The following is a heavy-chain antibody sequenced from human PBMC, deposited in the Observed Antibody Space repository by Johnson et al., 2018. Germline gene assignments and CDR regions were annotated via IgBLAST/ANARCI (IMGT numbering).Heavy chain of an antibody. CDR3: AKGSYYGSGTKMDV. J-gene: IGHJ3*01. V-gene: IGHV3-30*18. CDR2: ISYDGSDK. D-gene: IGHD3-10*01. CDR1: GFTFSSYD. Sequence: QVQLVESGGGVVQPGRSLRLSCAASGFTFSSYDMHWVRQAPGKGLEWVAVISYDGSDKYYEDSVKGRLTSTRANSKNTLYLQKNSMRAEDTAVYYCAKGSYYGSGTKMDVWGQGTMVTVSS.